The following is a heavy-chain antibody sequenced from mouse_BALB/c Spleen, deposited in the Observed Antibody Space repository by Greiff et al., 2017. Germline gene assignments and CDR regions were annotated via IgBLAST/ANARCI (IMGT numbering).Heavy chain of an antibody. J-gene: IGHJ2*01. CDR1: GYTFTNYW. Sequence: VQLQQSGAELVRPGTSVKISCKASGYTFTNYWLGWVKQRPGHGLEWIGDIYPGGGYTNYNEKFKGKATLTADTSSSTAYMQLSSLTSEDSAVYFCARWDLGNYLDYWGQGTTLTVSS. CDR2: IYPGGGYT. D-gene: IGHD4-1*01. CDR3: ARWDLGNYLDY. V-gene: IGHV1-63*02.